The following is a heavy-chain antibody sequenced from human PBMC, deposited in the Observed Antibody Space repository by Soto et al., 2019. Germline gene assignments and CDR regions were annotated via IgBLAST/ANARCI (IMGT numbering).Heavy chain of an antibody. CDR2: ISSNGGST. V-gene: IGHV3-64*01. J-gene: IGHJ6*03. D-gene: IGHD2-15*01. CDR1: GFTFSSYA. Sequence: GGSLRLSCAASGFTFSSYAMHWVRQAPGKGLEYVSAISSNGGSTYYANSVKGRFTISRDNSKNTLYLQMGSLRAEDMAVYYCARAARSICSGGSCYGDYYYYYYMDVWGKGTTVTVSS. CDR3: ARAARSICSGGSCYGDYYYYYYMDV.